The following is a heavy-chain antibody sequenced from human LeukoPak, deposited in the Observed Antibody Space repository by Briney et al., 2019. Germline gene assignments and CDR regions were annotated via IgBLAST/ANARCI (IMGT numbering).Heavy chain of an antibody. CDR1: GVSVSDSY. D-gene: IGHD2-21*01. Sequence: PSETLSLTCAVSGVSVSDSYWSWIRHSPEKGLDWIGEVSPGGYTTYNPSLRSRAIISKDTSENQLSLNVTSVTAADTALYYCARIRCGRGQARCYNHWAQGSLVTVSS. J-gene: IGHJ5*02. CDR3: ARIRCGRGQARCYNH. CDR2: VSPGGYT. V-gene: IGHV4-34*01.